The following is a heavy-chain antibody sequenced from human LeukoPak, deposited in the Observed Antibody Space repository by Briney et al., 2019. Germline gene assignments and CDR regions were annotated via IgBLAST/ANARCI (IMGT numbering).Heavy chain of an antibody. CDR2: ISSSGTYI. CDR3: GGQGGDILTGYLDY. CDR1: GFTFSDYY. V-gene: IGHV3-11*03. Sequence: GGSLRLSCATSGFTFSDYYMSWIRQAPGKGLEWVSYISSSGTYINSADSVKGRFTISRDYPKNSLYLQMSSLRAEDTAVYYLGGQGGDILTGYLDYWGQGTLVTVSS. D-gene: IGHD3-9*01. J-gene: IGHJ4*02.